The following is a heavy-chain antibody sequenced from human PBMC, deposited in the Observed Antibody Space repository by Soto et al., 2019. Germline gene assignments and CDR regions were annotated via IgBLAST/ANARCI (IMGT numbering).Heavy chain of an antibody. CDR1: GDSVSSTSAA. V-gene: IGHV6-1*01. J-gene: IGHJ4*02. Sequence: SQTLSLPCAISGDSVSSTSAAWSWIRQSPSRGLEWLGRTYYRSKWYSDYAVSVKSRITINPDTSKNQSSLQLNSVTPEDTAVYYCARGSYYSGWVWGQGTLVTVS. D-gene: IGHD6-19*01. CDR2: TYYRSKWYS. CDR3: ARGSYYSGWV.